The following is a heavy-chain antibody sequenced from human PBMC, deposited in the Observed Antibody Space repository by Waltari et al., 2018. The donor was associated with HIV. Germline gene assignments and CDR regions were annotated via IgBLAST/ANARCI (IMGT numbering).Heavy chain of an antibody. V-gene: IGHV3-9*01. Sequence: EVQLVESGGGLVQPGRSLRLSCVASGFTLDDFVMYWVRQRPGQGVEWFSGIRGNSGTIDYADAVRGRFTVSRDNDKKALDLQMDRLKVDDTAIYFCARGAVYSSDPNDAFDAWGRGTLITVSS. CDR1: GFTLDDFV. CDR3: ARGAVYSSDPNDAFDA. D-gene: IGHD4-4*01. J-gene: IGHJ3*01. CDR2: IRGNSGTI.